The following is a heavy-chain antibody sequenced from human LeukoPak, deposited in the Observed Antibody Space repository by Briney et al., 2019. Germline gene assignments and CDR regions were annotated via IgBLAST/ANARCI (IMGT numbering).Heavy chain of an antibody. J-gene: IGHJ4*02. V-gene: IGHV7-4-1*02. Sequence: ASVKDSCQTSGYTFSTYTITWVRQAPAQGLEWMGWINTKTGNPTYAQGFRGRYVFSLDTYVSTAYLQISGLTADETAVYFCGRDPRLGIRGYTYGYIDYWGQGTLVTVSS. D-gene: IGHD5-18*01. CDR2: INTKTGNP. CDR3: GRDPRLGIRGYTYGYIDY. CDR1: GYTFSTYT.